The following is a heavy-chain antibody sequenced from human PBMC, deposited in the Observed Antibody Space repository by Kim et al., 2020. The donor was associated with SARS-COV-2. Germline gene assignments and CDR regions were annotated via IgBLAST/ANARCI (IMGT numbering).Heavy chain of an antibody. CDR3: AKSSGNYYYGMDV. V-gene: IGHV3-30*18. CDR1: GFTFNIYG. Sequence: GGSLRLSCAASGFTFNIYGMHWVRQAPGKGLEWVSLISYDGSNKYYADSVKGRFTISRDNSKNTLYLQMNGLRAEDTAVYYCAKSSGNYYYGMDVWGQGTRSPSP. CDR2: ISYDGSNK. J-gene: IGHJ6*02. D-gene: IGHD6-6*01.